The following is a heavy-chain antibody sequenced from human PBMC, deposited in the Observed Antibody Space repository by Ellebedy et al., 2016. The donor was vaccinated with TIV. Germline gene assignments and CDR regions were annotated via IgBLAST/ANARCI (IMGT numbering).Heavy chain of an antibody. J-gene: IGHJ6*02. CDR3: ASADSSSWSIFLGMDV. CDR2: IKQDGSEK. D-gene: IGHD6-13*01. V-gene: IGHV3-7*03. Sequence: PGGSLRLSCAASGFTFSSYWMSWVRQAPGKGLEWVANIKQDGSEKYYVDSVKGRFTISRDNAKNSLYLQMNSLRAEDTAVYYCASADSSSWSIFLGMDVWGQGTTVTVSS. CDR1: GFTFSSYW.